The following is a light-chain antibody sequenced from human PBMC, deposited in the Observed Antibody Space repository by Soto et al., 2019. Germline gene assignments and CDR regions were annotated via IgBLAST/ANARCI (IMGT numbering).Light chain of an antibody. Sequence: DIQMIQSPSTLSAPIGDRVTITCRASQSISTWLAWYQQKPGKAPRLLIYKASSLQSGVPSRFSGSASGTEFTLTVSSLQPDDFATYYCQQSRTFGQGTKVEIK. CDR1: QSISTW. CDR3: QQSRT. J-gene: IGKJ1*01. V-gene: IGKV1-5*03. CDR2: KAS.